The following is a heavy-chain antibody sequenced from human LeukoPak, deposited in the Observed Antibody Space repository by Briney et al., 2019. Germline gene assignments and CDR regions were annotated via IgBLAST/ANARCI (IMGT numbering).Heavy chain of an antibody. CDR1: GFTFSDHY. J-gene: IGHJ4*02. V-gene: IGHV3-72*01. CDR2: SRNKADSYTT. Sequence: GSLRLSCAVSGFTFSDHYMDWVRQAPGKGLEWVGRSRNKADSYTTEHAASVNGRFTISRDDSKNSLYLQMNYLKTEDTAVYYCARGGPYGGNSAFDYWGQGTLVTVSS. D-gene: IGHD4-23*01. CDR3: ARGGPYGGNSAFDY.